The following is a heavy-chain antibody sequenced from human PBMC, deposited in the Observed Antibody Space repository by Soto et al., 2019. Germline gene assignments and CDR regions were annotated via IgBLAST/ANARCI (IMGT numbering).Heavy chain of an antibody. D-gene: IGHD3-3*01. V-gene: IGHV3-30-3*01. CDR3: ARVGELRFSDV. J-gene: IGHJ6*02. Sequence: QVPLVESGGGVVQPGRSLRLSCAASGFIFSSYAMHWVRQAPGKGLEWVAVISYDGSNKYYADSVKGRFTISRGNSKNTLYLQMNSLRAEDTAVYYGARVGELRFSDVWGQGTTVTVSS. CDR1: GFIFSSYA. CDR2: ISYDGSNK.